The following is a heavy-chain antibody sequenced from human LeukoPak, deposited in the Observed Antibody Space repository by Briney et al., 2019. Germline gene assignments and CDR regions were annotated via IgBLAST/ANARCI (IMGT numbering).Heavy chain of an antibody. CDR2: IYYSGST. V-gene: IGHV4-39*01. CDR3: ARPKPSRGRGSYYFDY. Sequence: SETLSLTCTVSSGSISSSSYYWGWIRQPPGKGLEWIGSIYYSGSTYYNPSLKSRVTISVDTSKNQFSLKLSSVTAADTAVYYCARPKPSRGRGSYYFDYWGQGTLVTVSS. D-gene: IGHD3-10*01. J-gene: IGHJ4*02. CDR1: SGSISSSSYY.